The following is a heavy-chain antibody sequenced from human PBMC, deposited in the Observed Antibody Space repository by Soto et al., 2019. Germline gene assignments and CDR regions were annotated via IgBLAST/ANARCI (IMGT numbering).Heavy chain of an antibody. CDR1: GFTFSSYA. J-gene: IGHJ6*02. CDR3: ARALLTTKYDYYGMDV. V-gene: IGHV3-23*01. D-gene: IGHD4-17*01. CDR2: ISGSGGST. Sequence: PGGSLRLSCAASGFTFSSYAVSWVCQAPGKGLEWVSAISGSGGSTYYADSVKGRFTISRDNSKNTLYLQMNSLRADDTAVYYCARALLTTKYDYYGMDVWGQGTTGTVS.